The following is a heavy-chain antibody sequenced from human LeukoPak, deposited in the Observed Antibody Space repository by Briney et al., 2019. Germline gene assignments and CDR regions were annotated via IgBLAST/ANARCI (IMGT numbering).Heavy chain of an antibody. CDR1: GFTFSSYA. V-gene: IGHV4-59*12. D-gene: IGHD2-15*01. J-gene: IGHJ4*02. CDR2: IFYSGST. Sequence: GSLRLSCAASGFTFSSYAMSWVRQPPGKGLEWIGNIFYSGSTYYSPSLKSRVTISVDTSKNQFSLKLSSVTAADTAVYYCAGGLGYLDYWGQGTLVTVSS. CDR3: AGGLGYLDY.